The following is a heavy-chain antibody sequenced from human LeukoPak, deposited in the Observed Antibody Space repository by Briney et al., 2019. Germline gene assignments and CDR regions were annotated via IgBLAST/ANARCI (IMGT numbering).Heavy chain of an antibody. D-gene: IGHD1-7*01. CDR1: GFIFSNYG. CDR2: ISDDGSNK. V-gene: IGHV3-30*19. J-gene: IGHJ3*01. Sequence: TGGSLRLSCAASGFIFSNYGMHWVRQAPGKGLEWVAVISDDGSNKYFAESVKGRFTISRDNSKNTLYLQMNSLGAEDTALYYCARDRTGNYDAFDVWGQGTTVTVSS. CDR3: ARDRTGNYDAFDV.